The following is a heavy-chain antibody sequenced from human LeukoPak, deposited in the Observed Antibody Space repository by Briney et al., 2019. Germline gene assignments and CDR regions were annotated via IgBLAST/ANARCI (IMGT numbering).Heavy chain of an antibody. Sequence: GGSLRLSCAASGFTFSSYGMHWVRQAPGKGLEWVAFIRYDGSNKYYADSVKGRFIISRDNSKNTLYLQMNSLRAEDTAVYYCAKGDQWELPFNYWGQGTLVTVSS. CDR3: AKGDQWELPFNY. D-gene: IGHD1-26*01. J-gene: IGHJ4*02. V-gene: IGHV3-30*02. CDR1: GFTFSSYG. CDR2: IRYDGSNK.